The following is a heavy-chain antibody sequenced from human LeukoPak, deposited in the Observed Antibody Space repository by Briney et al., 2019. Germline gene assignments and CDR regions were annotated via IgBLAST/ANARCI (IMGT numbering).Heavy chain of an antibody. D-gene: IGHD3-3*01. CDR2: ISSSSSYI. V-gene: IGHV3-21*01. CDR3: AREGESYDFWSGHKGYYFDY. Sequence: PGGSLRLSCAASGFTFSSYSMNWVRQAPGKGLEWVSSISSSSSYIYYADSVKGRFTISRDNAKNSLYLQMNSLRAEDTAVHYCAREGESYDFWSGHKGYYFDYWGQGTLVTVSS. CDR1: GFTFSSYS. J-gene: IGHJ4*02.